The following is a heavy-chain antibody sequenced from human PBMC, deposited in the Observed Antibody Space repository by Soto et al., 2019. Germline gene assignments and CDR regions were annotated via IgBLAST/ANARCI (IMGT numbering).Heavy chain of an antibody. CDR3: ARDRPLYCSSTSCYARGMDV. V-gene: IGHV1-2*04. CDR2: INPNSGGT. J-gene: IGHJ6*02. Sequence: QVQLVQSGAEVKKPGASVKVSCKASGYTFTGYYMHWVRQAPGQGLEWMGWINPNSGGTNYAQKFQGWVTMTRDTSINTAYMELSRLRSDDTAVYYCARDRPLYCSSTSCYARGMDVWGQGTTVTVSS. D-gene: IGHD2-2*01. CDR1: GYTFTGYY.